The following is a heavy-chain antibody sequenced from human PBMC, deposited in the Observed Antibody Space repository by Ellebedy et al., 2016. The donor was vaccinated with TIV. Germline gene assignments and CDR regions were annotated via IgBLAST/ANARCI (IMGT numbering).Heavy chain of an antibody. J-gene: IGHJ4*02. Sequence: GESLKLSCAASGFTFSDYSMNWVRQAPGKGLEWVSSISSSGNYRYHGDSVKGRFTISRDNAKNSLYLQMNSLRAEDTAVYYCAREKSGHKWNDGFDSWGQGTLVTVSS. CDR1: GFTFSDYS. D-gene: IGHD1-1*01. V-gene: IGHV3-21*01. CDR2: ISSSGNYR. CDR3: AREKSGHKWNDGFDS.